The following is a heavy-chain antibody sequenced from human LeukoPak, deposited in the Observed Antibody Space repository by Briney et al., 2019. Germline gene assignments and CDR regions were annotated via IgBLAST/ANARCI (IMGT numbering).Heavy chain of an antibody. CDR2: ISSSGNTA. CDR3: AKDIQLST. CDR1: GFTFRDAA. D-gene: IGHD5-24*01. Sequence: GGSLRLSCAVSGFTFRDAAMTWVRKAPGKGLEWVSLISSSGNTACYADSVKGRFTISRDTSKNTLSLQMNSLRVEDTAIYYCAKDIQLSTWGLGTMVTVSS. V-gene: IGHV3-23*01. J-gene: IGHJ3*01.